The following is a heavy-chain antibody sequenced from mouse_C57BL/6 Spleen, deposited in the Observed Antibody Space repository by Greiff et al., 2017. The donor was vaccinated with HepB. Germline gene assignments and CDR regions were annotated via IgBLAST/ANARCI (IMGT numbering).Heavy chain of an antibody. CDR2: IYPGDGDT. Sequence: QVQLQQSGPELVKPGSSVTISCTASGFSFTSSFLNWVLLWPGMGLEWFGLIYPGDGDTNYNGKFKGKATLTADKSSSTAYMQLSSLTSEDSAVYFCARERYYYGSSYSYYFDYWGQGTTLTVSS. CDR1: GFSFTSSF. D-gene: IGHD1-1*01. J-gene: IGHJ2*01. CDR3: ARERYYYGSSYSYYFDY. V-gene: IGHV1-82*01.